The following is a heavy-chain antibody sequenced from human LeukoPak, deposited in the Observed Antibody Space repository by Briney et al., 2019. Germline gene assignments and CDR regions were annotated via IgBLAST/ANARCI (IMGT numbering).Heavy chain of an antibody. V-gene: IGHV4-39*01. CDR2: IDDGGST. D-gene: IGHD5-12*01. CDR3: ARHVGSYYYAMDV. CDR1: GGSISSSSFY. J-gene: IGHJ6*02. Sequence: PSETLSLTCTVSGGSISSSSFYWGWIRQPPGKGLEWIGSIDDGGSTYYNPSLKSRVTMSVDTSKNHFSLKPSSVTAADTALYYCARHVGSYYYAMDVWGQGTTVTVSS.